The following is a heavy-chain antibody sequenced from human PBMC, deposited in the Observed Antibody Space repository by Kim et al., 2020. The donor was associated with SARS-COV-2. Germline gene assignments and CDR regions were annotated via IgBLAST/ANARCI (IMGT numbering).Heavy chain of an antibody. CDR1: GGSISSSSYY. Sequence: SETLSLTCTVSGGSISSSSYYWGWIRQPPGKGLEWIGSIYYSGSTYYNPSLKSRVTISVDTSKNQFSLKLSSVTAADTAVYYCARSQLLWFGELFTGFD. CDR2: IYYSGST. J-gene: IGHJ4*01. CDR3: ARSQLLWFGELFTGFD. D-gene: IGHD3-10*01. V-gene: IGHV4-39*01.